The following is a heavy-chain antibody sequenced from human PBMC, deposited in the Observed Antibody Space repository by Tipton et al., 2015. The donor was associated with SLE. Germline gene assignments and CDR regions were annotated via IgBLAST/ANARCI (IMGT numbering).Heavy chain of an antibody. V-gene: IGHV4-31*03. Sequence: TLSLTCTVSGGSIRSDDYYWTWIRQHPGKGLEWIGHINYGGSTYYKPSLKSRVTISVDSAKNQFSLKVSSVTAADTAVYFCARGDFWSGLDYWGQGALVTVSS. CDR1: GGSIRSDDYY. CDR2: INYGGST. J-gene: IGHJ4*02. D-gene: IGHD3-3*01. CDR3: ARGDFWSGLDY.